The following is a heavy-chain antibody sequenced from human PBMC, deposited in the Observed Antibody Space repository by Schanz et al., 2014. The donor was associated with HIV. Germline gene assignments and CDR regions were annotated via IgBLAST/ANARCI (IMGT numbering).Heavy chain of an antibody. V-gene: IGHV3-23*01. CDR3: ARVFGRTYGLPDY. CDR2: ISGSISTT. Sequence: DVQLLESGGGLVQPGGSLRLSCAASGFTFSSYAMSWVRQAPGKGLEWVSAISGSISTTFYADSVKGRFTISRDNARTSLYLQMNSLRAEDTAVYYCARVFGRTYGLPDYWGQGTLVTVSS. D-gene: IGHD3-10*01. J-gene: IGHJ4*02. CDR1: GFTFSSYA.